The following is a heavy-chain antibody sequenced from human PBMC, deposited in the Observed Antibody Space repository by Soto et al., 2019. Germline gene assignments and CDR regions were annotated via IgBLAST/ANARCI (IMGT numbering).Heavy chain of an antibody. V-gene: IGHV3-66*01. Sequence: GGSLRLSCAASGFTVSSNYMSWVRQAPGKGLEWVSVIYSGGSTYYADSVKGRFTISRDNSKNTLYLQMNSLRAEDTAVYYCARDLGREYYGSGAHFDIWGQGTMVTVSS. J-gene: IGHJ3*02. CDR2: IYSGGST. CDR3: ARDLGREYYGSGAHFDI. CDR1: GFTVSSNY. D-gene: IGHD3-10*01.